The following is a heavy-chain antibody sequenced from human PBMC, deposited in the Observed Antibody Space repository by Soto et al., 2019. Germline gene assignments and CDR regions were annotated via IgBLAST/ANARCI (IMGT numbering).Heavy chain of an antibody. D-gene: IGHD2-15*01. CDR1: GFTFSSYS. J-gene: IGHJ3*02. CDR2: ISSSSTI. CDR3: ARRRGPLLKDAFDI. Sequence: GGSLRLSCAASGFTFSSYSMNWVRQAPGKGLEWVSYISSSSTIYYADSVKGRFTISRDNAKNSLYLQMNSLRADDTAVYFCARRRGPLLKDAFDIWGQGTMVTVSS. V-gene: IGHV3-48*01.